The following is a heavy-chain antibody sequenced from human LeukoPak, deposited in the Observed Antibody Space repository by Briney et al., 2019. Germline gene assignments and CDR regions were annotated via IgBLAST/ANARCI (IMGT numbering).Heavy chain of an antibody. D-gene: IGHD1-1*01. Sequence: GGSLRLSCAASGFTFSSFGMHWVRQPTGQGLEWVSTSGTASDTYYPGSVEGRFTLSRDNAKNSLYLQMNSLTAGDTAVYYCASGPPRGKYYYMDVWGKGTTVTVSS. J-gene: IGHJ6*03. CDR1: GFTFSSFG. CDR3: ASGPPRGKYYYMDV. V-gene: IGHV3-13*01. CDR2: SGTASDT.